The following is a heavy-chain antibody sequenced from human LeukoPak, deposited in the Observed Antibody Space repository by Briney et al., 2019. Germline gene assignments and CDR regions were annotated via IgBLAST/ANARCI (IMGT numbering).Heavy chain of an antibody. V-gene: IGHV1-8*01. CDR3: ARGPLVRLPSSFDP. Sequence: GASVKVSCKASGYAFTSYDINWVRQATGQGLEWTGWMNPNSGNTGSAQRFQGRVTMTRDTSRSTAYMELSSLTSEDTAVYYCARGPLVRLPSSFDPWGQGTLVTVSS. D-gene: IGHD3-16*02. CDR1: GYAFTSYD. J-gene: IGHJ5*02. CDR2: MNPNSGNT.